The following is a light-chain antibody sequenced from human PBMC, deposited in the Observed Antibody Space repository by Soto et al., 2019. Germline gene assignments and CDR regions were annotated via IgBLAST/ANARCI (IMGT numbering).Light chain of an antibody. CDR3: QQYNSYPYT. CDR1: QSITYW. CDR2: KAS. J-gene: IGKJ2*01. V-gene: IGKV1-5*03. Sequence: DIQMTQSPSTLSASVGDRVTITCRASQSITYWLAWYQQKPGKAPKLLIYKASNLESGVPSRFSGSGSGTEFTLTISGLQPDDFATFYCQQYNSYPYTFGQGTKLEIK.